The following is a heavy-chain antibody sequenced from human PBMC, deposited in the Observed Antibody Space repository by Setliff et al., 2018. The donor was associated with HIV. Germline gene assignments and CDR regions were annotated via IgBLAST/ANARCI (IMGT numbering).Heavy chain of an antibody. CDR3: ARGPPSDHFFYMDV. Sequence: GGSLRLSCAASGFTVSTSYMTWVRQAPGEGLEWVSLIYSGSNTYYADSVKGRYTFSIDNSKNTMYLLMDNLRVEDTAIYYCARGPPSDHFFYMDVWGPGTTVTVSS. CDR1: GFTVSTSY. J-gene: IGHJ6*03. CDR2: IYSGSNT. V-gene: IGHV3-53*01.